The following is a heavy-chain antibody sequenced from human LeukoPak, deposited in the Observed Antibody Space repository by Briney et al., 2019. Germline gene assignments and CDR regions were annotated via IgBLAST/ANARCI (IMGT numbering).Heavy chain of an antibody. Sequence: HPGGSLRLSCAASGFTFSSYGMHWVRQAPGKGLEWVAVISYDGSNKYYADSVKGRFTISRDNSKNTLYLQMNSLRAEDTAVYYCAKHTAKVSWGQGTLVTVSS. CDR3: AKHTAKVS. CDR2: ISYDGSNK. CDR1: GFTFSSYG. J-gene: IGHJ5*02. V-gene: IGHV3-30*18. D-gene: IGHD5-18*01.